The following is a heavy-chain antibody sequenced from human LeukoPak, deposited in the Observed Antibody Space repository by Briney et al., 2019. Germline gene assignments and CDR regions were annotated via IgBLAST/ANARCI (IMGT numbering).Heavy chain of an antibody. CDR3: ARCLDYYYGMDV. Sequence: GGSLRLSCAASGFTFSSYAMHWVRQAPGKGLEWVAVISYDGSNKYYADSVKGRFTISRDNSKNTLYLQMNSLRAEDTAVYYCARCLDYYYGMDVWGQGTTVTVSS. V-gene: IGHV3-30-3*01. CDR2: ISYDGSNK. J-gene: IGHJ6*02. CDR1: GFTFSSYA.